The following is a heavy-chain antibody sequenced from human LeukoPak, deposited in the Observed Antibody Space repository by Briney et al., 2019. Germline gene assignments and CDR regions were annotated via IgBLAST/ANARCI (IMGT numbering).Heavy chain of an antibody. V-gene: IGHV3-30*04. CDR3: ARDTLRPTFYYYYGMDV. Sequence: GGSLRLSCAASGFTFSSCAMHWVRQAPGKGLEWVAVISYDGSNKYYADSVKGRFTISRDNSKNTLYLQMNSLRAEDTAVYYCARDTLRPTFYYYYGMDVWGQGTTVTVSS. J-gene: IGHJ6*02. D-gene: IGHD5-12*01. CDR2: ISYDGSNK. CDR1: GFTFSSCA.